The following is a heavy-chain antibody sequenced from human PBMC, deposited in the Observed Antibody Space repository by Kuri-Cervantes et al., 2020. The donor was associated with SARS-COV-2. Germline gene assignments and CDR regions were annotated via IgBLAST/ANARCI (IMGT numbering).Heavy chain of an antibody. Sequence: SETLSLTCTVSGGSISSYYWSWIRQPPGKGLEWIGYIYYSGSTNYNPSLKSRVTISVDTSKNQFSLKLSSVTAADTAVYYCAKDNVLRFLEWYYPIFDYWGQGTLVTVSS. CDR3: AKDNVLRFLEWYYPIFDY. J-gene: IGHJ4*02. V-gene: IGHV4-59*01. D-gene: IGHD3-3*01. CDR2: IYYSGST. CDR1: GGSISSYY.